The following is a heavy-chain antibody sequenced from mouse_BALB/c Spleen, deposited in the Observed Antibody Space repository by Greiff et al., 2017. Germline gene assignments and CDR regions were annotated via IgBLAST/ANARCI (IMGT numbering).Heavy chain of an antibody. CDR1: GFSLTSYG. CDR3: AIHYYGSSLYAMDY. Sequence: VKLQESGPGLVQPSQSLSITCTVSGFSLTSYGVHWVRQSPGKGLEWLGVIWSGGSTDYNAAFISRLSISKDNSKSQVFFKMNSLQADDTAIYYCAIHYYGSSLYAMDYWGQGTSVTVSS. J-gene: IGHJ4*01. D-gene: IGHD1-1*01. CDR2: IWSGGST. V-gene: IGHV2-4-1*01.